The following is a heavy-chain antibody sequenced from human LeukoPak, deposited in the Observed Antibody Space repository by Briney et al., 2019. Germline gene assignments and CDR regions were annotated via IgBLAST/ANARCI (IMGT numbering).Heavy chain of an antibody. CDR2: IYHSGST. Sequence: SETLSLTRAVSGGSISSGGYSWSWIRQPPGKGLEWIGYIYHSGSTYYNPSLKSRVTISVDRSKNQFSLKLSSVTAADTAVYYCASLHYYYGMDVWGQGTTVTVSS. CDR1: GGSISSGGYS. J-gene: IGHJ6*02. CDR3: ASLHYYYGMDV. V-gene: IGHV4-30-2*01.